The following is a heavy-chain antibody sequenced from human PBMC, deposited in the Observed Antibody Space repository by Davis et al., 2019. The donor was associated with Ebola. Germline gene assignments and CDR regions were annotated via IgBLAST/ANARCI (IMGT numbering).Heavy chain of an antibody. D-gene: IGHD5-18*01. J-gene: IGHJ4*02. CDR2: VGNSVDRI. CDR1: GFIFSDYE. V-gene: IGHV3-48*03. Sequence: PGGSLRLSCEASGFIFSDYEMNWVRQTPGKGLEWVAYVGNSVDRIHYAASVKGRFTASRDNARHSLFLQMNNLKLEDTGVYYCVPGTWIRGQGMRVTVSA. CDR3: VPGTWI.